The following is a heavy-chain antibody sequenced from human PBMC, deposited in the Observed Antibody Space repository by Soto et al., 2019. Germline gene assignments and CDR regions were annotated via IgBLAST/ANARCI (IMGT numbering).Heavy chain of an antibody. Sequence: SETLSLTCTVSGGSISSGDYYWSWIRQPPGKGLEWIGYIYYSGSTYYNPSLKSRVTISVDTSKNQFSLKLSSVTAADTAVYYCARERGSICGGDCYRSYNWFDPWGQGTLVTVSS. CDR2: IYYSGST. D-gene: IGHD2-21*02. J-gene: IGHJ5*02. CDR1: GGSISSGDYY. V-gene: IGHV4-30-4*01. CDR3: ARERGSICGGDCYRSYNWFDP.